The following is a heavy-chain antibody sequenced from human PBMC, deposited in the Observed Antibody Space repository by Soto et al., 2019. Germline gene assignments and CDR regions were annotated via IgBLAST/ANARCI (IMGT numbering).Heavy chain of an antibody. Sequence: QLQLQESGPGLVKPSETLSLTCTVSGGSISSSSYYWGWIRQPPGKGLEWIGSIYYSGSTYYNPSLKSRVTITVDTSKNQFSLKLSSVTAADTAVYYCERLRGAAAGIWGQGTLVTVSS. D-gene: IGHD6-13*01. CDR1: GGSISSSSYY. V-gene: IGHV4-39*01. CDR3: ERLRGAAAGI. J-gene: IGHJ4*02. CDR2: IYYSGST.